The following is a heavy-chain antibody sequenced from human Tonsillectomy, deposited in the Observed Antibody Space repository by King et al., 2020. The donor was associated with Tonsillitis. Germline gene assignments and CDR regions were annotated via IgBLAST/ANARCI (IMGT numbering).Heavy chain of an antibody. Sequence: VQLQESGPGLVKPSETLSLTCTVSSGSISGYYWSWIRQPPGKGLEWIGYIYNSGSTNYNPSLKSRVTMSVVTSKNQVSLRLSSVTAADTAVYYCAKIVVDVVTTPPRYYFDYWGQGALVTVSS. J-gene: IGHJ4*02. D-gene: IGHD2-15*01. CDR1: SGSISGYY. CDR3: AKIVVDVVTTPPRYYFDY. CDR2: IYNSGST. V-gene: IGHV4-59*01.